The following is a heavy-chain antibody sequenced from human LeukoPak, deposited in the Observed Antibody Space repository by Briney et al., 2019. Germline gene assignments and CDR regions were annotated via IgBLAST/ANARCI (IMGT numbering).Heavy chain of an antibody. CDR3: ARVFSGWYGNYMDV. V-gene: IGHV3-7*01. Sequence: GGSLRLSCAASGFTFSSYWMSWVRQAPGKGLEWVANIKQDGSEKYYVDSVKGRFTISRDNAKISLYLQMNSLRAEDTAVYYCARVFSGWYGNYMDVWGKGTTVTVSS. CDR2: IKQDGSEK. D-gene: IGHD6-19*01. CDR1: GFTFSSYW. J-gene: IGHJ6*03.